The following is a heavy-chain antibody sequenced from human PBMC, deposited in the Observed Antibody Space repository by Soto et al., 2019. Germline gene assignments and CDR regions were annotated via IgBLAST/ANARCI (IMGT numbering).Heavy chain of an antibody. CDR1: GFTFSYYW. Sequence: EVQLVESGGGLVQPGESLRLSCAASGFTFSYYWMHWVRQAPGKGLVWVSRIHSDGSSTTYADSVKGRFTISSDNARNTVYLQMNSLRVEDTAVYYWAGGDRGAFDRWGQGTVGTVSS. CDR3: AGGDRGAFDR. V-gene: IGHV3-74*01. J-gene: IGHJ3*01. CDR2: IHSDGSST. D-gene: IGHD1-26*01.